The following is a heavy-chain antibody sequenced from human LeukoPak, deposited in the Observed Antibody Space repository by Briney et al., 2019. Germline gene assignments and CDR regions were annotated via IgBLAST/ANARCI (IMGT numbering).Heavy chain of an antibody. Sequence: GGSLKLSCAASGFSFSGSAMHWVRQASGKGLEWVGRIRSKGNSCATVYAAPVKGRFTISRDDSKNTAYLQMNSLKTEDSAVYYCTAYNDYGNYVFDYWGQGSLVTVSS. D-gene: IGHD4-11*01. V-gene: IGHV3-73*01. CDR2: IRSKGNSCAT. CDR3: TAYNDYGNYVFDY. CDR1: GFSFSGSA. J-gene: IGHJ4*02.